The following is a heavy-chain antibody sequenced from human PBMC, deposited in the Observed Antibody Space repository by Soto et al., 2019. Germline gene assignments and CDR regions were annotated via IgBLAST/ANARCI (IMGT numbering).Heavy chain of an antibody. CDR1: GGSISSGGYY. J-gene: IGHJ5*02. D-gene: IGHD1-26*01. Sequence: KPSETLSLTCTVSGGSISSGGYYWSWIRQHPGKGLECIGYISYSGSTYYNPSLKSRVTISVDTSKNQFSLKLSSVTAADTAVYYCARDMHAGFTHYFDPWGQVTLVTVSS. CDR3: ARDMHAGFTHYFDP. CDR2: ISYSGST. V-gene: IGHV4-31*03.